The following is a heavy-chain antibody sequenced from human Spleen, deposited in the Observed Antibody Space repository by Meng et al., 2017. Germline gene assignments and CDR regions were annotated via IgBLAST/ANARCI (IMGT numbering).Heavy chain of an antibody. D-gene: IGHD6-19*01. CDR3: AKDPSWLVRRAGYFQH. CDR2: ISGSGGST. J-gene: IGHJ1*01. V-gene: IGHV3-23*01. CDR1: GFTFSSYS. Sequence: GESLKISCAASGFTFSSYSMNWVRQAPGKGLEWVSAISGSGGSTYYADSVKGRFTISRDNSKNTLYLQMNSLRAEDTAVYYCAKDPSWLVRRAGYFQHWGQGTLVTVSS.